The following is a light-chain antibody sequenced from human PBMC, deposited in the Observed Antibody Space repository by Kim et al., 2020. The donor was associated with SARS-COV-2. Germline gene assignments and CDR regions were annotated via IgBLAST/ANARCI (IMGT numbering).Light chain of an antibody. CDR3: QTWDSSSVI. Sequence: SYELTQPPSVSVSAGQTASITCSGDKLEDKYVCWYQQKAGQSPVLLIYQDTKWPPGIPERFSGSNSGNTATLTISGTQAMVEADYYCQTWDSSSVIFGGGTQLTVL. V-gene: IGLV3-1*01. J-gene: IGLJ2*01. CDR1: KLEDKY. CDR2: QDT.